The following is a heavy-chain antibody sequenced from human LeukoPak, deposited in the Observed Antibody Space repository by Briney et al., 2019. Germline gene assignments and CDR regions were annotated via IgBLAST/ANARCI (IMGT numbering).Heavy chain of an antibody. V-gene: IGHV3-23*01. J-gene: IGHJ4*02. Sequence: GGSLRLSCAASGFTFSSYAMSWVRQAPGKGLEWVSAISGSGGSTYYADSVKGRFTISRDNSKNTLYLQMNSLRAEDTAVYYCASRGYCSSTSCSKHFEYWGQGTLVTVSS. D-gene: IGHD2-2*01. CDR3: ASRGYCSSTSCSKHFEY. CDR1: GFTFSSYA. CDR2: ISGSGGST.